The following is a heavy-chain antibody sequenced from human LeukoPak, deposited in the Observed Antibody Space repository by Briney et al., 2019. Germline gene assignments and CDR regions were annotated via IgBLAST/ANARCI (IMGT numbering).Heavy chain of an antibody. CDR3: ARNLMYCSSTTCYLDY. Sequence: SVKVSCKASGFTFTSSAMQWVRQARGQRLEWIGWIVVGSGNTNYAQKFQGRVTMTRDTSISTAYLELSSLRSEDTAVYYCARNLMYCSSTTCYLDYWGQGTLVTVSS. J-gene: IGHJ4*02. D-gene: IGHD2-2*01. CDR2: IVVGSGNT. V-gene: IGHV1-58*02. CDR1: GFTFTSSA.